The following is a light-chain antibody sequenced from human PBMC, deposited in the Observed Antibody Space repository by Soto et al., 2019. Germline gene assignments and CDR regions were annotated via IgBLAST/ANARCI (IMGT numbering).Light chain of an antibody. V-gene: IGKV1-5*01. J-gene: IGKJ1*01. Sequence: DIQMNPCPSPLSASIGDRVTITCRASQTINNWLAWYQQKPGTAPNLLIYHASNLETGVPSRFSGSAFGTEITLTISSLQPYDFATYYCQHYNRYPWTFGQGTKGEIK. CDR2: HAS. CDR1: QTINNW. CDR3: QHYNRYPWT.